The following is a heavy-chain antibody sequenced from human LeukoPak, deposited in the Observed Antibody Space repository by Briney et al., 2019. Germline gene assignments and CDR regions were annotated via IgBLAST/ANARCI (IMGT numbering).Heavy chain of an antibody. CDR2: ISSSSSYI. J-gene: IGHJ4*02. V-gene: IGHV3-21*01. CDR1: GFTFSSYS. D-gene: IGHD2-15*01. CDR3: ARPIPPSGGIWSYDY. Sequence: GGSLRLSCAASGFTFSSYSMNWVRQAPGKGLEWVSSISSSSSYIYYADSVKGRFTISRDNAKNSLYLQMNSLRAEDTAMYYCARPIPPSGGIWSYDYWGQGTLVTVSS.